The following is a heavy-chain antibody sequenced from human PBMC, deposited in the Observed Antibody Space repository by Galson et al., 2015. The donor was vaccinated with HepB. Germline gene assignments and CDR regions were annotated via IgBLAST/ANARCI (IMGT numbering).Heavy chain of an antibody. Sequence: SLRLSCAAPGFTFSHFAMTWVRQAPGKGLEWVSSISNSGDYYADSVKGRFTISRDNSQNMVYLQMNGLRAEDMAVYYCAKPTWTEWYFDLWGRGTLVTVSS. CDR1: GFTFSHFA. CDR3: AKPTWTEWYFDL. J-gene: IGHJ2*01. D-gene: IGHD3/OR15-3a*01. CDR2: ISNSGD. V-gene: IGHV3-23*01.